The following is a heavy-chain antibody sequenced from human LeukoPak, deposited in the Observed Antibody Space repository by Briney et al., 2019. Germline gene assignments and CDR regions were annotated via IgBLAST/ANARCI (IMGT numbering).Heavy chain of an antibody. Sequence: PSETLSLTCTVSGGSISSSSYYWSWIRQPPGKGLEWIGEINHSGSTNYNPSLKSRVTISVDTSKNQFSLKLSSVTAADTAVYYCASLWFGEFLWGQGTLVTVSS. D-gene: IGHD3-10*01. CDR3: ASLWFGEFL. CDR1: GGSISSSSYY. V-gene: IGHV4-39*07. J-gene: IGHJ4*02. CDR2: INHSGST.